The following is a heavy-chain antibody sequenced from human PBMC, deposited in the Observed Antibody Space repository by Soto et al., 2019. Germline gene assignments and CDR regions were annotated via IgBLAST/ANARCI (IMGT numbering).Heavy chain of an antibody. V-gene: IGHV3-30*03. CDR2: ISKDGTST. J-gene: IGHJ1*01. CDR3: ARGTDYADLGNAEDFHP. CDR1: GFTFRHYG. Sequence: QVQLVESGGGVVQPGRSLRLSCAASGFTFRHYGIHWVRQAPGKGLEWVALISKDGTSTYYADSVRGRFTTSRDNSQNKVFLQMNSLRPEDTAIYFCARGTDYADLGNAEDFHPWGQGTLVTVSS. D-gene: IGHD4-17*01.